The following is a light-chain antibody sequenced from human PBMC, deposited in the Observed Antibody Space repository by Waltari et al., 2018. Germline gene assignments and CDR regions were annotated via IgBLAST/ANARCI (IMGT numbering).Light chain of an antibody. V-gene: IGLV2-14*01. CDR1: SRDVGGYNH. J-gene: IGLJ2*01. CDR3: SSYTSSSALV. Sequence: QSALTHPASVSGSPGQSITISRTGTSRDVGGYNHVSWYQQHPGKAPKVMIYDVSKRPSGVSSRFSGSKSGNTASLTISGLQTEDEADYYCSSYTSSSALVFGGGTKLTVL. CDR2: DVS.